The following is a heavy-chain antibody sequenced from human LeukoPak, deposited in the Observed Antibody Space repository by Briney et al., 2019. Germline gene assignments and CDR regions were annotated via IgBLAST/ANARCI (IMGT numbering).Heavy chain of an antibody. CDR3: ARGRSYYGSGSYFDP. D-gene: IGHD3-10*01. CDR1: GGSISSGSYY. CDR2: IYTSGST. J-gene: IGHJ5*02. Sequence: PSETLSLTCTVSGGSISSGSYYWSWIRQPAGKGLEWIGRIYTSGSTNYNPSLKSRVTMSVDTSKNQFSLKLSSVTAADTAVYYCARGRSYYGSGSYFDPWGQGTLVTVSS. V-gene: IGHV4-61*02.